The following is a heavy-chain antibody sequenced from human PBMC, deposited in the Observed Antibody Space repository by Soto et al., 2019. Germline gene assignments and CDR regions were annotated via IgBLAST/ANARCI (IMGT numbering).Heavy chain of an antibody. Sequence: EVQLVESGGGLVQPGGSLRLSCAASGFTFSSYEMNWVRQAPGKGLEWVSDISSSGSTIYYADSVKGRFTVSRDNAKNSLYLQMNSRRAEDTAVYYCARAYCSSTSCYGYYYYGMDVWGQGTTVTVSS. CDR3: ARAYCSSTSCYGYYYYGMDV. CDR1: GFTFSSYE. J-gene: IGHJ6*02. V-gene: IGHV3-48*03. CDR2: ISSSGSTI. D-gene: IGHD2-2*01.